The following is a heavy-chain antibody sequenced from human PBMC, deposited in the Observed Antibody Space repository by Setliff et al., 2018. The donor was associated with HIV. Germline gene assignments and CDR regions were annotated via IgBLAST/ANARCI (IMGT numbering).Heavy chain of an antibody. V-gene: IGHV3-21*06. CDR3: AVANILGTSDFDY. Sequence: GGSLRLSCEGSGFAFDSHVLNWVRQAPGKGLEWVSSIASSSSYKYYSDSVRGRFTISRDNAKNSLYLQMSALRPEDTAVYFCAVANILGTSDFDYWGQGTVVTVSS. J-gene: IGHJ4*02. CDR1: GFAFDSHV. D-gene: IGHD3-9*01. CDR2: IASSSSYK.